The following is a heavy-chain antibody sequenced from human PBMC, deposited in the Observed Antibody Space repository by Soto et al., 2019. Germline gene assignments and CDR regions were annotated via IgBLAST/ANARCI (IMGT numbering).Heavy chain of an antibody. Sequence: PGGSLRLSCAASGFTFSDYTMSWVRQAPGKGPEWVSSISASGGNTYYADSVKGHFTISRDNSKNTIYLQMNGLRTEDTAVYYCAKAPWNAVRYFDYWGQGTLVTVSS. CDR1: GFTFSDYT. CDR2: ISASGGNT. D-gene: IGHD1-1*01. CDR3: AKAPWNAVRYFDY. V-gene: IGHV3-23*01. J-gene: IGHJ4*02.